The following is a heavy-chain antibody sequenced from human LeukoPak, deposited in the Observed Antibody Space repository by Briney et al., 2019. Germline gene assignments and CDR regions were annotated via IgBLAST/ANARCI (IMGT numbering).Heavy chain of an antibody. Sequence: PSETLSLTCTVSGVSVSSTNYYWGWIRQPPGKGLEWIGNIYYSGSANHNPSLKSRVTISRDTSKNQFSLKLTSVTTADTAVYYCARAGGVKTAALDLDYWGQGTLVTVSS. CDR3: ARAGGVKTAALDLDY. J-gene: IGHJ4*02. CDR1: GVSVSSTNYY. CDR2: IYYSGSA. V-gene: IGHV4-61*01. D-gene: IGHD6-25*01.